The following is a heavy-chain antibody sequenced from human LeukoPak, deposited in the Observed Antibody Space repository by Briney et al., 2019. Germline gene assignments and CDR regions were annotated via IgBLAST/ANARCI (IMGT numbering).Heavy chain of an antibody. J-gene: IGHJ4*02. V-gene: IGHV3-66*01. D-gene: IGHD5-24*01. Sequence: PGGSLRLSCAASGFTVSSNYMGWVRQAPGKGLEWVSSIYSGGSTYYTASVKGRFTISRDNSKNTLYLQMNSLRAEDTAVYYCARDLAGYNSFDYWGQGTLVTVSS. CDR1: GFTVSSNY. CDR3: ARDLAGYNSFDY. CDR2: IYSGGST.